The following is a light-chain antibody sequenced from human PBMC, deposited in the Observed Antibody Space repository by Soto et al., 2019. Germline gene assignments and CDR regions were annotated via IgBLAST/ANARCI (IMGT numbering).Light chain of an antibody. V-gene: IGLV2-14*01. CDR2: EVT. J-gene: IGLJ1*01. CDR1: SRDVGGYNN. Sequence: QTVLTQPSSVSGSTGPTNRICCTGTSRDVGGYNNVSWYHKHPCKAPEIVIYEVTNQTSGVSIHFSVSNPGNKASLTISGLQADDEADYYCSSFTSRFAFNYIFGTGTKVTAL. CDR3: SSFTSRFAFNYI.